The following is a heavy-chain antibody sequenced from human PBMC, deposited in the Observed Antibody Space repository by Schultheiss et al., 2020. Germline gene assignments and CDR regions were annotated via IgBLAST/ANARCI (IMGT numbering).Heavy chain of an antibody. CDR2: INPNSGGT. V-gene: IGHV1-2*02. D-gene: IGHD2-2*02. Sequence: GESLKISCKASGYTFTDYYMHWVRQAPGQGLEWMGWINPNSGGTNYAQKFQGRVTMTRDTSISTAYMELSRLRSDDTAVYYCASGEQVVPAAIRSYYYYGMDVWGQGTTVTVSS. CDR1: GYTFTDYY. CDR3: ASGEQVVPAAIRSYYYYGMDV. J-gene: IGHJ6*02.